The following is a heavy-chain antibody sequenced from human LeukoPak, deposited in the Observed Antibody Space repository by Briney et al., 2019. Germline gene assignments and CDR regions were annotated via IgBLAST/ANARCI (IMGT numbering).Heavy chain of an antibody. J-gene: IGHJ6*03. CDR3: ARTYSRFGLYYMDV. CDR2: ISSSGST. V-gene: IGHV4-61*02. CDR1: GDSISSGDYY. D-gene: IGHD6-13*01. Sequence: SETLSLTCTVSGDSISSGDYYWSWIRQPAGKGLEWIGRISSSGSTNYNPSLKSRVTISVDTSKNQFSLKLSSVTAADTAVYYCARTYSRFGLYYMDVWGKGTTVTISS.